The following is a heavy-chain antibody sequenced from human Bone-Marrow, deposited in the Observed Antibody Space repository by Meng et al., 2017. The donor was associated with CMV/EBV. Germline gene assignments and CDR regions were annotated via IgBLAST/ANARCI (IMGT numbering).Heavy chain of an antibody. CDR3: ARRGYSSGWGAFDI. CDR2: FNTYTGNP. V-gene: IGHV7-81*01. J-gene: IGHJ3*02. Sequence: ASVKVSCKASGYSFTTYGMNWVPQAPGQGLEWMGWFNTYTGNPTYAQGFTGRFVFSMDTSASTAYLQISSLKAEDMAMYYCARRGYSSGWGAFDIWGQGTMVTVSS. CDR1: GYSFTTYG. D-gene: IGHD6-19*01.